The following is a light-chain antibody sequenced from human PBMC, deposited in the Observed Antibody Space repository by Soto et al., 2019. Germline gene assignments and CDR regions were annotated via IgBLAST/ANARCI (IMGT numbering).Light chain of an antibody. J-gene: IGKJ1*01. V-gene: IGKV3-20*01. Sequence: EIVLAQSPGTLPLSPGERATLSSRASQSVTNSFLAWYQQKPGQAPRLLIYGASRRATGIPDRFTGSGSGTDFTLTICRLEPEDFAVYYCQQYVSSPWAFGQGTTVEI. CDR1: QSVTNSF. CDR3: QQYVSSPWA. CDR2: GAS.